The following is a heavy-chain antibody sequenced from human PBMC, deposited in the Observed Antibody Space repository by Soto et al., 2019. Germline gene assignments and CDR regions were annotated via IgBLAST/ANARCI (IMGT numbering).Heavy chain of an antibody. CDR2: ISAAGDP. CDR1: GFTFRNYA. CDR3: ARTDRDFYGLDV. Sequence: EVQLVESGGGLVQPGGSLRLSCEAFGFTFRNYAMHWVRQGTGKGLEWVSGISAAGDPDYADSVEGRFTISRENAQNSFFLQMNSLRVGDTAVYYCARTDRDFYGLDVWGQGTTVIVSS. V-gene: IGHV3-13*05. J-gene: IGHJ6*02.